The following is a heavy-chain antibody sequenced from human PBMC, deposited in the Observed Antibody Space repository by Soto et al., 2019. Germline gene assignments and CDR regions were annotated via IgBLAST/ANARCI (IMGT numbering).Heavy chain of an antibody. J-gene: IGHJ5*02. CDR3: ARDLPRGYLGTRGFDP. Sequence: QVQLVQSGAEVKKPGSSVKVSCKASGGTFSSYAISWVRQAPGQGLEWMGGIIPIFGTANYAQKFQGRVTITADESTSTAYMELGSLRSEDTAVYYCARDLPRGYLGTRGFDPWGQGTLVTVSS. CDR1: GGTFSSYA. V-gene: IGHV1-69*01. CDR2: IIPIFGTA. D-gene: IGHD5-12*01.